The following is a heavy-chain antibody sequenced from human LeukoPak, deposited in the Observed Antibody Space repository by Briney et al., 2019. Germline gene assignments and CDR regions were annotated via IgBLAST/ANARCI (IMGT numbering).Heavy chain of an antibody. CDR3: ARDGTYTDYDPDFDI. V-gene: IGHV3-33*01. D-gene: IGHD5-12*01. J-gene: IGHJ4*02. CDR1: GFTFSSYG. CDR2: IWYGGSNK. Sequence: PGGSLRLSCAASGFTFSSYGMHWVRQAPGKGLEWVAVIWYGGSNKYYADSVKGRFTISRDNSKNTLYLQMNSLRAEDTAVYYCARDGTYTDYDPDFDIWGQGTLVTVSS.